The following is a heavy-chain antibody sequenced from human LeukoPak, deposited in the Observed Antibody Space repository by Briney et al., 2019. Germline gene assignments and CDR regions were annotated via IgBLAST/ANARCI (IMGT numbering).Heavy chain of an antibody. CDR2: INPNSGGT. CDR3: AFQGASSWCDIWFDP. J-gene: IGHJ5*02. D-gene: IGHD6-13*01. V-gene: IGHV1-2*02. Sequence: GASVKVSCKASGYTFTGYYMHWVRQAPGQGLEWMGWINPNSGGTNYAQKFQGRVTMTRDTSISTAYMELSRLRSDDTAVYYCAFQGASSWCDIWFDPWGQGTLVTVSS. CDR1: GYTFTGYY.